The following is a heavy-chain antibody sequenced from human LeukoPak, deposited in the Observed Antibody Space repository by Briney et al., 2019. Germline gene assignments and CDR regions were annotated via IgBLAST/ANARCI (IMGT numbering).Heavy chain of an antibody. CDR1: GFSFSDYY. CDR3: ARDGDSGYTDV. V-gene: IGHV3-11*01. D-gene: IGHD6-13*01. Sequence: GGSLRLSCAASGFSFSDYYMSWIRQAPGKGLEWVSYISTSGSTIYYAASVKGRFTISRDNAKNSLYLQMNSLRAEDTAVYYCARDGDSGYTDVWGKGTTVTVSS. J-gene: IGHJ6*03. CDR2: ISTSGSTI.